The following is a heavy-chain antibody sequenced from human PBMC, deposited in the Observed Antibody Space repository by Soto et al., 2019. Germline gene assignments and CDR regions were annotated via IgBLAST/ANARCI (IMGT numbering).Heavy chain of an antibody. J-gene: IGHJ4*02. Sequence: QVQLVESGGGVVQPGRSLRLSCAASGFTFSTYGMNWVRQAPGKGLEWVAVIWYVGSKKYYAETVKGRFTISRDNSKNSLYLQMNRLRAEGTAVYYCARRGEGYSGRCDYWGQGSLVIVSS. D-gene: IGHD3-10*01. CDR1: GFTFSTYG. V-gene: IGHV3-33*01. CDR3: ARRGEGYSGRCDY. CDR2: IWYVGSKK.